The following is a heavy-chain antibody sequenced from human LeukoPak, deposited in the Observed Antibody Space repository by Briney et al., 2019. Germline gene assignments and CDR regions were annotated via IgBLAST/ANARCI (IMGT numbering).Heavy chain of an antibody. D-gene: IGHD1-14*01. CDR2: IHYSGST. CDR1: GGPINNYY. CDR3: ARASITYYYYYYMGV. V-gene: IGHV4-59*01. Sequence: SETLSLTCTVSGGPINNYYWSWIRQPPGKGLEWIGYIHYSGSTNYNPSLKSRVTISVDTSKNQFSLKLSSATAADTAVYYCARASITYYYYYYMGVWGKGTTVTVSS. J-gene: IGHJ6*03.